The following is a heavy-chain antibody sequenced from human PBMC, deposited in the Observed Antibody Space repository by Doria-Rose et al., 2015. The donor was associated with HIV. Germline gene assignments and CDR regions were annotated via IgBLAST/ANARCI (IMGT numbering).Heavy chain of an antibody. Sequence: QVQLQESGPGLVKPAETLSLTCTVSGGSISSYYWNWIRQPPGKGLEWIGYIYSGGTPHYNPPLKSRVPISKDPSKTRFSLKRSSGTAADTAVYYCARFRPSRGIYYSLDVWGKGTTVTVSS. J-gene: IGHJ6*03. D-gene: IGHD3-10*01. CDR3: ARFRPSRGIYYSLDV. CDR1: GGSISSYY. CDR2: IYSGGTP. V-gene: IGHV4-4*09.